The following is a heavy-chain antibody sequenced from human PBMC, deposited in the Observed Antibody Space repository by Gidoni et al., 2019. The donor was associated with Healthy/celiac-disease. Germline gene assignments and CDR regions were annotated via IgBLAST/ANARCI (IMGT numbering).Heavy chain of an antibody. Sequence: EVQLVESGGGLVQPGGSLTLSCAASGFTFSSYWMSWVHQAPGKGLEWVANIKQDGSEKYYVDSVKGRFTISRDNAKNSLYLQMNSLRAEDTAVYYCARDHEQWLVEPLFDYWGQGTLVTVSS. V-gene: IGHV3-7*05. J-gene: IGHJ4*02. D-gene: IGHD6-19*01. CDR3: ARDHEQWLVEPLFDY. CDR1: GFTFSSYW. CDR2: IKQDGSEK.